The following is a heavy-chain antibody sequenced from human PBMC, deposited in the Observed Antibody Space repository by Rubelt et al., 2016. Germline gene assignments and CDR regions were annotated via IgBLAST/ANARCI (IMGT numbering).Heavy chain of an antibody. Sequence: QVQLQQWGAGLLKPSETLSLTCAVYGGSFNDYYWSWIPQPPGKGLEWIGEINHSGSTNYNPSLKSRVTISVDTSKNQFSLNLSSVTAADTAVYYCARGHYTRVGRASLHYWGQGTLVTVSS. CDR2: INHSGST. CDR1: GGSFNDYY. J-gene: IGHJ4*02. V-gene: IGHV4-34*01. CDR3: ARGHYTRVGRASLHY. D-gene: IGHD1-26*01.